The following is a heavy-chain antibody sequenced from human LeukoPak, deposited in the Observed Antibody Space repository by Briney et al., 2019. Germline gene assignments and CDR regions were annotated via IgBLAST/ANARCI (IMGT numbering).Heavy chain of an antibody. CDR2: IYSGDSGT. J-gene: IGHJ4*02. CDR1: GCNFTSYW. D-gene: IGHD3-22*01. CDR3: ARPHYDSSGYYLLFDY. Sequence: GASLKISSKGSGCNFTSYWIGWVRRMPGKGLEWMGIIYSGDSGTRYSPSFQGQVTISADKSINTAYLQWSSLKASDTAMYYCARPHYDSSGYYLLFDYWGQGTLVTVSS. V-gene: IGHV5-51*01.